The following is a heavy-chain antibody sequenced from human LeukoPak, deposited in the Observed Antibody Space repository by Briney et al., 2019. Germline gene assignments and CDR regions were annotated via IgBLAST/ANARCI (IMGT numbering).Heavy chain of an antibody. J-gene: IGHJ4*02. D-gene: IGHD5-18*01. CDR3: ASARGSNYGSLGD. CDR1: GFTFSSYW. CDR2: IKEDGSDK. Sequence: PGGSLRLSCAASGFTFSSYWMSWVRQAPGKGLEWVANIKEDGSDKYYVDSVKGRFTTSRDNAKNSLYLQMNSLRAEDTAVYYCASARGSNYGSLGDWGQGTLVTVSS. V-gene: IGHV3-7*02.